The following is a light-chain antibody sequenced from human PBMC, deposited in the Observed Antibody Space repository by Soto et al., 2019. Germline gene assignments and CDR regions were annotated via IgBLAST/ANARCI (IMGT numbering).Light chain of an antibody. J-gene: IGKJ1*01. Sequence: EIGLRQSPATLSLSPGERATLSCRASQSVSSYLAWYQQKPGQAPRLLIYDASNRATGIPARFSGSGSGTDITLTISSLEPEDFATYCCQHYDSYSGAFGQGTKVELK. CDR2: DAS. V-gene: IGKV3-11*01. CDR3: QHYDSYSGA. CDR1: QSVSSY.